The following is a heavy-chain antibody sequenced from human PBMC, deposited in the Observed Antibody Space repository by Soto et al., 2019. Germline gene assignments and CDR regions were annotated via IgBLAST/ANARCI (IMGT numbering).Heavy chain of an antibody. Sequence: EVQLLESGGGLVQPGGSLRLSCAASGFTFSSYAMSWVRQAPGKGLEWVSAISGSGGSTYYADSVKGRFTISRDNSKNTLYLQMNSVRAGDTAVYYCAKEVQRRGIAVAGYFDYWGQGTLVTVSS. D-gene: IGHD6-19*01. CDR2: ISGSGGST. CDR3: AKEVQRRGIAVAGYFDY. V-gene: IGHV3-23*01. CDR1: GFTFSSYA. J-gene: IGHJ4*02.